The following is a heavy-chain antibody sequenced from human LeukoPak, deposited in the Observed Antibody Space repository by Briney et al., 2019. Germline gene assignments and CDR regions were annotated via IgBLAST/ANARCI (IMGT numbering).Heavy chain of an antibody. V-gene: IGHV1-3*01. D-gene: IGHD3-22*01. CDR3: ARSVRDYYDSSGYNDY. CDR1: GYTFISYA. Sequence: ASAKVSCKASGYTFISYAMHWVRQAPGQRLEWMGWINAGNGNTKYSQKFQGRVTITRDTSASTAYMELSSLRSEDTAVYYCARSVRDYYDSSGYNDYWGQGALVTVSS. J-gene: IGHJ4*02. CDR2: INAGNGNT.